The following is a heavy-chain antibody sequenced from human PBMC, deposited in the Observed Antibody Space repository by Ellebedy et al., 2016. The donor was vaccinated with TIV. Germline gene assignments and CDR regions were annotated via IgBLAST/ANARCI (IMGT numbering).Heavy chain of an antibody. J-gene: IGHJ5*02. V-gene: IGHV1-18*01. Sequence: AASVKVSCKASGGTFSSYAISWVRQAPGQGLEWMGWISAYNGNTNYAQKLQGRVTMTTDTSTSTAYMELRSLRSDDTAMYYCAKVCCCSGGSCYLYNWFDPWGQGTLVTVSS. D-gene: IGHD2-15*01. CDR1: GGTFSSYA. CDR3: AKVCCCSGGSCYLYNWFDP. CDR2: ISAYNGNT.